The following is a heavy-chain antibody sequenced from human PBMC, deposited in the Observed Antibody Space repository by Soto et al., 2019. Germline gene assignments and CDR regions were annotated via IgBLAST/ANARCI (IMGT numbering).Heavy chain of an antibody. V-gene: IGHV3-74*01. Sequence: EVQLVESGGGLVQPGGSLRLSCAASGFTFSSYWMHWVRQAPGKGLVWVSRINSDGSSTSYADSVKGRFTISRDNAKNPLYLQMNSVRAEDTAVYYCARDFENCSGCSCYSPPDYWGQGTLVTVS. J-gene: IGHJ4*02. CDR2: INSDGSST. CDR1: GFTFSSYW. D-gene: IGHD2-15*01. CDR3: ARDFENCSGCSCYSPPDY.